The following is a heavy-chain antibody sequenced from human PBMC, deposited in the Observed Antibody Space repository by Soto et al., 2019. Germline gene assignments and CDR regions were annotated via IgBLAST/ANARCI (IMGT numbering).Heavy chain of an antibody. D-gene: IGHD6-13*01. Sequence: GGCLKLACAASGYPYSSYAISFVLQAPGKGLEWVSAISGSGGSTYYADSVKGRFTISRDNSKNTLYLQMNSLRAEDTAVYYCAKDPAAAGTYYYYGMDVWGQGTTVTVSS. CDR2: ISGSGGST. V-gene: IGHV3-23*01. CDR1: GYPYSSYA. CDR3: AKDPAAAGTYYYYGMDV. J-gene: IGHJ6*02.